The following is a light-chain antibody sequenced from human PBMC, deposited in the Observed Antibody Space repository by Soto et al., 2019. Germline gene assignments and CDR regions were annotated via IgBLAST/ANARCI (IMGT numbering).Light chain of an antibody. J-gene: IGKJ5*01. V-gene: IGKV3-20*01. CDR1: QSVSSYY. Sequence: EIVLTQSPGTLSLSPGERATLSCRASQSVSSYYLAWYQQKPGQAPRLLIYAASSRATGIPDRFSGSGSGTDFTLTVSRLEPEDFAVYYCQQYGNSPAITFGQGTRLEIK. CDR3: QQYGNSPAIT. CDR2: AAS.